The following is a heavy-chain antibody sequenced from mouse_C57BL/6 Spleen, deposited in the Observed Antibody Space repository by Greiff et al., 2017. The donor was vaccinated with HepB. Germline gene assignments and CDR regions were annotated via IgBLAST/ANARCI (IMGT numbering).Heavy chain of an antibody. CDR1: GYSITSGYY. J-gene: IGHJ1*03. Sequence: DVHLVESGPGLVKPSQSLSLTCSVTGYSITSGYYWNWIRQFPGNKLEWMGYISYDGSNNYNPSLKNRISITRDTSKNQFFLKLNSVTTEDTATYYCARGGNDPWYFDVWGTGTTVTVSS. D-gene: IGHD2-12*01. V-gene: IGHV3-6*01. CDR3: ARGGNDPWYFDV. CDR2: ISYDGSN.